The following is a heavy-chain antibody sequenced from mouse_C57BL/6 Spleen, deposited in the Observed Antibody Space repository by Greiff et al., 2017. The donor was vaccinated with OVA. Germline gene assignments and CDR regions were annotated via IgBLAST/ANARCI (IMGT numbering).Heavy chain of an antibody. CDR2: IHPNSGST. V-gene: IGHV1-64*01. D-gene: IGHD2-1*01. CDR1: GYTFTSYW. CDR3: AREDRDGNWFAY. J-gene: IGHJ3*01. Sequence: QVQLKQPGAELVKPGASVKLSCKASGYTFTSYWMHWVKQRPGQGLEWIGMIHPNSGSTNYNEKFKSKATLTVDKSSSTAYMQLSSLTSEDSAVYYCAREDRDGNWFAYWGQGTLVTVSA.